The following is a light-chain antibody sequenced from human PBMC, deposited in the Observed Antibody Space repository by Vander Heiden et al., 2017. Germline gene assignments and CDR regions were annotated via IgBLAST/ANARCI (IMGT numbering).Light chain of an antibody. Sequence: DIQMTQSPSSLSASVGDRVTITCRASQSISSYLNWYQQKPGKAPKLLIYAASSLQSGVPSRFSGSGSGTDFTLTIRSLQPEDFATYYCQQSYSTVLTVGGGTKVEIK. CDR1: QSISSY. J-gene: IGKJ4*01. V-gene: IGKV1-39*01. CDR3: QQSYSTVLT. CDR2: AAS.